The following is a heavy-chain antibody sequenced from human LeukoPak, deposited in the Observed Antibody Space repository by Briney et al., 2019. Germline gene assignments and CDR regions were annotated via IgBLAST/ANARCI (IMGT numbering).Heavy chain of an antibody. J-gene: IGHJ4*02. CDR2: IKEDGSDK. D-gene: IGHD4-11*01. V-gene: IGHV3-7*01. CDR3: AKGGHYNFDY. CDR1: GFTLSTYW. Sequence: GGSLRLSCAASGFTLSTYWMRWVRQAPGKGLEWVASIKEDGSDKYYVDSVKGRFSISRDNAKNSLYLRMNSLRTEDTAVYYCAKGGHYNFDYWGQGTLVIVSS.